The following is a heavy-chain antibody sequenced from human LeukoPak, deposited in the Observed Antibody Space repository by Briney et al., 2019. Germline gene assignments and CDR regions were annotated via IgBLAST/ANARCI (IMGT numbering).Heavy chain of an antibody. Sequence: GGSLRLSCAASGFTFSSYSMNWVRQAPGKGLEWVSYISSSSSTIYYADSVKGRFTISRDNAKNSLYLQMNSLRDEDTAVYYCARLPDHDFWSVLDYWGQGTLVTVSS. CDR3: ARLPDHDFWSVLDY. D-gene: IGHD3-3*01. CDR1: GFTFSSYS. CDR2: ISSSSSTI. V-gene: IGHV3-48*02. J-gene: IGHJ4*02.